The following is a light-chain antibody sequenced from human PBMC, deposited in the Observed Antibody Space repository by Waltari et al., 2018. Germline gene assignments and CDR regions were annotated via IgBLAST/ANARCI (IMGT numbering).Light chain of an antibody. CDR2: GAS. CDR3: QRNDRLPVT. Sequence: EIVLTQSPGPPALSPGERATLSSRASQSIGRALIWYQQKPGQAPRLLIYGASTRATGIPDRFSGSGSGTDFSLTISRLEPEDFAVYYCQRNDRLPVTFGEGTKVEIK. V-gene: IGKV3-20*01. CDR1: QSIGRA. J-gene: IGKJ4*02.